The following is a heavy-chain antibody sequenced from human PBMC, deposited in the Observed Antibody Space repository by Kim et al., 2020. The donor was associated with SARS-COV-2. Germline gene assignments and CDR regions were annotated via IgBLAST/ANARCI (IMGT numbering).Heavy chain of an antibody. D-gene: IGHD2-15*01. CDR2: ITGSGDNT. Sequence: GGSLRLSCAASGFTFGSYVTIWVRQAPGKGLEWVSTITGSGDNTYYAASVKGRFTISRDNSKNTLYLQMNSLRAEDTALYYCARYCSGSCYNGVDYWGQG. CDR3: ARYCSGSCYNGVDY. J-gene: IGHJ4*02. CDR1: GFTFGSYV. V-gene: IGHV3-23*01.